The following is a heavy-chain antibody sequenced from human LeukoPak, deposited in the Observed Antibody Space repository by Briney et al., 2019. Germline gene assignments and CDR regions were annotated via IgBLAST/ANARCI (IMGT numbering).Heavy chain of an antibody. J-gene: IGHJ6*03. CDR2: ISSSSSTI. CDR3: AREGVGATSSYYYYYMDV. V-gene: IGHV3-48*01. CDR1: GFTFSSYS. Sequence: GGSLRLSCAASGFTFSSYSMNWVRQAPGKGLEWVSYISSSSSTIYYADSVKGRFTISRDNAKNSPYLQMNSLRAEDTAVYYCAREGVGATSSYYYYYMDVWGKGTTVTVSS. D-gene: IGHD1-26*01.